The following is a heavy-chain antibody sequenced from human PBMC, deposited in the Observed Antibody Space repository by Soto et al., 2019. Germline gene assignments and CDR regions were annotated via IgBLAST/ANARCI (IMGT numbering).Heavy chain of an antibody. V-gene: IGHV4-28*03. CDR3: VIEKRFTASSQDTYYFDY. Sequence: SETLSLTCAVSGYSITSTNWWGWLRQPPGKGLEWIGYVVYSGSTHIHSSLKSRVTVSVDTSENQFSLKLTSVTAADTAVYYCVIEKRFTASSQDTYYFDYWGLGTLFTVSA. J-gene: IGHJ4*02. D-gene: IGHD2-2*01. CDR1: GYSITSTNW. CDR2: VVYSGST.